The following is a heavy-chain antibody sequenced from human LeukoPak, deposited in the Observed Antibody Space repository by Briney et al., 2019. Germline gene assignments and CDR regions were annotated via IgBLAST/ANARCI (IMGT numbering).Heavy chain of an antibody. CDR3: ARLAVGANGYPWFDP. J-gene: IGHJ5*02. CDR2: IYYTGST. V-gene: IGHV4-59*08. CDR1: GGSISTYY. Sequence: SETLSLTCAVSGGSISTYYWNWIRQPPGKGLEWIGYIYYTGSTIYNPSLKSRVTISVDTSKNQFPLKLSSVTAADTAVYYCARLAVGANGYPWFDPWGQGTLVTVSS. D-gene: IGHD6-19*01.